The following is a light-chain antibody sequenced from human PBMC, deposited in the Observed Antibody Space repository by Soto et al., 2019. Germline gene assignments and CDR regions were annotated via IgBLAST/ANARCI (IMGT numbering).Light chain of an antibody. Sequence: DIQMTQSPSTLSASVGDRVTITCRASQSISDWLAWYQRKPGKAPKLLIYRASSLESGVPSRFSGGGSGTEFTLTISSLQPDDFATYYCLQYTSYSTFGQGTKLDIK. V-gene: IGKV1-5*03. J-gene: IGKJ2*01. CDR3: LQYTSYST. CDR2: RAS. CDR1: QSISDW.